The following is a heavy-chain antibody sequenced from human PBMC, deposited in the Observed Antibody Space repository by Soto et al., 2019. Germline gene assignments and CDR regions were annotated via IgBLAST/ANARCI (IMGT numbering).Heavy chain of an antibody. Sequence: QVQLQESGPGLVKPSQTLSLTCTVSGGSIRSGGYYWSWIRQHPGQGLEWIGYIYYSGSTYYNPSLKSRVTISVDTSKNQFSLKLSSVTAADTAVYYCASSIAAAGMRWFDPWGQGTLVTVSS. CDR2: IYYSGST. CDR3: ASSIAAAGMRWFDP. J-gene: IGHJ5*02. D-gene: IGHD6-13*01. V-gene: IGHV4-31*03. CDR1: GGSIRSGGYY.